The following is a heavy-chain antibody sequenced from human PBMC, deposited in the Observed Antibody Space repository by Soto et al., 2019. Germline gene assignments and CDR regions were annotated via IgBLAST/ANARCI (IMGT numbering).Heavy chain of an antibody. J-gene: IGHJ4*02. CDR2: ISSSSGHI. CDR3: TRHWLATREFDY. D-gene: IGHD1-26*01. CDR1: GFTFSSYS. Sequence: EVQLVESGGGLDKPGGSLRLSCAASGFTFSSYSMNWVRQAPGKGLEWVSSISSSSGHIYYADSLKGRFTISRDNAKNSLYLQMNSLRAEDTAVYYCTRHWLATREFDYWGQGTLDTVSS. V-gene: IGHV3-21*01.